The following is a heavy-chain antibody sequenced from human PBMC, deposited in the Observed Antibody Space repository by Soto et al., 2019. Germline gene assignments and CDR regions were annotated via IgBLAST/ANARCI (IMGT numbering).Heavy chain of an antibody. CDR3: ARGLGYSYGLDP. CDR2: ISYSGTT. CDR1: GDSISSNNNY. J-gene: IGHJ5*02. Sequence: QVQLQESGPGLVKPSQTLSLTCTVSGDSISSNNNYWSWIRQPPGEGLEWIGFISYSGTTSYSPSLKSRVAISLDTSKNQFSLSLSSVTAADTDVYYCARGLGYSYGLDPWGQGTLVTVSS. V-gene: IGHV4-30-4*01. D-gene: IGHD5-18*01.